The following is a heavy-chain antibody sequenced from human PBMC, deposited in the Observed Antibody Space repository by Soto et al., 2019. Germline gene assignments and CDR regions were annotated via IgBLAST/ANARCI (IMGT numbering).Heavy chain of an antibody. D-gene: IGHD1-26*01. CDR3: GYRALSSGSYWDGGDFDY. CDR1: GFSLHTSGLG. J-gene: IGHJ4*02. CDR2: ICWDDDR. V-gene: IGHV2-5*02. Sequence: QITLRESGPTRVRPTQTLSLTCTFSGFSLHTSGLGVGSFRQPPGKALEGLALICWDDDRRYSPSLKSRLRITKDPAENQVVLTMTHMDPVDTATYYCGYRALSSGSYWDGGDFDYWGQGTLITVAS.